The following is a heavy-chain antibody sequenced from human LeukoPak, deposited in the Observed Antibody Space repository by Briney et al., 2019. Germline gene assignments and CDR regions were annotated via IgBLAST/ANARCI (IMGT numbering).Heavy chain of an antibody. CDR2: IYPGDSDT. D-gene: IGHD6-6*01. J-gene: IGHJ6*03. Sequence: GESLKISCKGSGYSFTSYWIGWARQMPGKGLEWMGIIYPGDSDTRYSPSFQGQVTISADKSISTAYLQWSSLKASDTAMYYCARLGRASSPLNYYYYYYMDVWGKGTTVTVSS. V-gene: IGHV5-51*01. CDR3: ARLGRASSPLNYYYYYYMDV. CDR1: GYSFTSYW.